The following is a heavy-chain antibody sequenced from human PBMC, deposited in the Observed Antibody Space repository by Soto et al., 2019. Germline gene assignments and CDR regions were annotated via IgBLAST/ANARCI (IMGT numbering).Heavy chain of an antibody. CDR2: IHYNGNT. CDR1: GDSISAYS. J-gene: IGHJ4*02. D-gene: IGHD5-12*01. V-gene: IGHV4-59*01. CDR3: AREGNLGRWLQPLDF. Sequence: QVQLQVSAPGLVKPSETLSLTCTVSGDSISAYSWSWVRQPPGRGLEWIGNIHYNGNTKYNPSLKSRVTMTVDTSKNHFALKLISVTAADTAKYFCAREGNLGRWLQPLDFWGQGTLVTVSS.